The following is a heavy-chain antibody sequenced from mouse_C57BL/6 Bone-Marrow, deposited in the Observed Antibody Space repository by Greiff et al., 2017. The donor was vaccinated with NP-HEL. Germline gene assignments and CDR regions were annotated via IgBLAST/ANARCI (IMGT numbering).Heavy chain of an antibody. D-gene: IGHD1-1*01. CDR3: ARRKFITTVVPFFDY. Sequence: VQLQQSGAELARPGASVKLSCKASGYTFTSYGISWVKQRTGQGLEWIGEIYPRSGNTYYNEKFKGKATLTADKSSSTAYMELRSLTSEDSAVYFCARRKFITTVVPFFDYWGQGTTLTVSS. J-gene: IGHJ2*01. CDR1: GYTFTSYG. V-gene: IGHV1-81*01. CDR2: IYPRSGNT.